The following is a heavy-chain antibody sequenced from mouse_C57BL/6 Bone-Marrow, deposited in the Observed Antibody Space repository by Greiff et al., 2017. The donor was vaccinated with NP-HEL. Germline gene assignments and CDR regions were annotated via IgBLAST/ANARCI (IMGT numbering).Heavy chain of an antibody. V-gene: IGHV1-15*01. J-gene: IGHJ1*03. CDR2: IDPETGGT. CDR1: GYTFTDYE. Sequence: ESGAELVRPGASVTLSCKASGYTFTDYEMHWVKQTPVHGLEWIGAIDPETGGTAYNQKFKGKAILTADKSSSTAYMELRSLTSEDSAVYYCTGRGNPWYLDVWGTGTTVTVSS. CDR3: TGRGNPWYLDV. D-gene: IGHD2-1*01.